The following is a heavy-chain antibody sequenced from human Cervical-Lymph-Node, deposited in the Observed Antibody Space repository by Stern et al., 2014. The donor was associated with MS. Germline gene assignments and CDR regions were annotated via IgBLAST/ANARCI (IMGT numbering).Heavy chain of an antibody. V-gene: IGHV3-21*01. Sequence: VQLVESGGGLVKPGGSLRLSCAASGFTFSSYSMNWVRQAPGKGLEWVSSISSSSSYIYYADSVKGRFTISRDNAKNSLYLQMNSLRAEDTAVYYCARDLVVIVIDVVSGMDVWGQGTTVTVSS. J-gene: IGHJ6*02. CDR2: ISSSSSYI. CDR3: ARDLVVIVIDVVSGMDV. D-gene: IGHD3-22*01. CDR1: GFTFSSYS.